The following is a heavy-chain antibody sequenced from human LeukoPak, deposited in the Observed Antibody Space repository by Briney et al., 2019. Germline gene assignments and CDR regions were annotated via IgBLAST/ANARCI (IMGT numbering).Heavy chain of an antibody. CDR2: ISTDGNTT. D-gene: IGHD3-10*01. V-gene: IGHV3-74*01. CDR1: GFTFSNYW. J-gene: IGHJ4*02. CDR3: TRDVGFYGSGSYYRD. Sequence: GGSLRLSCAASGFTFSNYWMHWVRQPSGKGLVWVSRISTDGNTTNYADSVKGRFTISRDNAKNTLYLQMSSLTAEDTAVYYCTRDVGFYGSGSYYRDWGQGSLVTVSS.